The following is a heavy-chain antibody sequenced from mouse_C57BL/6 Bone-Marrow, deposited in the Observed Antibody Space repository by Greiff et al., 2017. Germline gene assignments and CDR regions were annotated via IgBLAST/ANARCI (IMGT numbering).Heavy chain of an antibody. CDR2: IYPGSGST. V-gene: IGHV1-55*01. Sequence: VQLQQPGAELVKPGASVKMSCKASGYTFTSYWITWVKQRPGQGLEWIGDIYPGSGSTNYNEKFKSKATLTVDTSSSTAYMQLSSLTSEDSAVYYCARRIFYYNWYFDVWGTGTTVTVSS. D-gene: IGHD1-1*02. CDR1: GYTFTSYW. CDR3: ARRIFYYNWYFDV. J-gene: IGHJ1*03.